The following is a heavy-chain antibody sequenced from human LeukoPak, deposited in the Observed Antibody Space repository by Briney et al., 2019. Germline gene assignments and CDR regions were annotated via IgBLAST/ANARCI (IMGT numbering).Heavy chain of an antibody. Sequence: SETLSLTCAVSGGSISSGGYSWSWIRQPPGKGLEWIGEINHSGSTNYNSSLKSRVTISVDTSKNQFSLKLGSVTAADTAVYYCASLKGDYGNNYYYYGMDVWGQGTTVTVSS. V-gene: IGHV4-34*01. CDR3: ASLKGDYGNNYYYYGMDV. CDR2: INHSGST. J-gene: IGHJ6*02. D-gene: IGHD4-17*01. CDR1: GGSISSGGYS.